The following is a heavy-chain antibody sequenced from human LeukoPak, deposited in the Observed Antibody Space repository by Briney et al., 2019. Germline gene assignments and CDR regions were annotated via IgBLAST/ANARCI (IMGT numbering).Heavy chain of an antibody. V-gene: IGHV4-59*01. Sequence: PSETLSLTCTISGGSTSNYYWHWVRQPPGEGLEWLGYIYNSEYTKYNPSLKSRVTISMDTSKTHFSLKMSSVTAADTAIFYCARDRHSGYHDAFDIWGQGTKVTVSS. J-gene: IGHJ3*02. CDR2: IYNSEYT. CDR3: ARDRHSGYHDAFDI. D-gene: IGHD5-12*01. CDR1: GGSTSNYY.